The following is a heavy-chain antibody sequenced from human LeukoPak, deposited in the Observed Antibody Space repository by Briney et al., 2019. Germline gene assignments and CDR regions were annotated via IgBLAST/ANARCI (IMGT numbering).Heavy chain of an antibody. J-gene: IGHJ6*02. CDR3: AKDLMWIYDALDV. V-gene: IGHV3-23*01. Sequence: GGSLRLSCAASGFTFSSYAMTWVRQAPGKGLEWVSAISGSGDSTYYADSVKGRFTISRDNSKNTLYLQMDSLRAEDTAVYYCAKDLMWIYDALDVWGQGTTATVSS. CDR1: GFTFSSYA. D-gene: IGHD2-8*01. CDR2: ISGSGDST.